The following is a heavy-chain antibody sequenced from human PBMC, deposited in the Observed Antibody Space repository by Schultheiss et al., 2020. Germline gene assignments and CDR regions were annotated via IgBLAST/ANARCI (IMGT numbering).Heavy chain of an antibody. V-gene: IGHV3-30*03. D-gene: IGHD4-17*01. Sequence: SLRLSGAASGFTFSSYVMHWVRQAPGKGLEWVAVISYDGSNKYYADSVKGRFTISRDNSKNTLYLQMNSLRAEDTAVYYCARGMTTVTTRYFQHWGQGTLVTVSS. J-gene: IGHJ1*01. CDR1: GFTFSSYV. CDR2: ISYDGSNK. CDR3: ARGMTTVTTRYFQH.